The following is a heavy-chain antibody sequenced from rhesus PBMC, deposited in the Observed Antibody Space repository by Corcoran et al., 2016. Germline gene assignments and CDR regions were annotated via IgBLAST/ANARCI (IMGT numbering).Heavy chain of an antibody. CDR2: ISGSSGNT. CDR3: ARHLPAAGPSCDY. J-gene: IGHJ4*01. Sequence: QVQLQESGPGLVKPSETLSLTCAVSGYSVTVGYNWGWISQFPGKGLDYIGYISGSSGNTYYDPSLKSRVTISKAPSKNQFSLKLSSVTVADTAVYYCARHLPAAGPSCDYWGQGVLVTVSS. CDR1: GYSVTVGYN. D-gene: IGHD6S26*01. V-gene: IGHV4-99*01.